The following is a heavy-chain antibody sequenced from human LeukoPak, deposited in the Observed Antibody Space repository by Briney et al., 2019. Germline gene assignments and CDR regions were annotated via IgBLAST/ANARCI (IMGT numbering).Heavy chain of an antibody. D-gene: IGHD5-24*01. V-gene: IGHV3-11*04. CDR3: ARCRWLQPTQA. CDR1: GFTFSDHY. Sequence: PGGSLRLSCAASGFTFSDHYMSWIRQAPGKGLEWVSYISSSGSTIYYADSVKGRFTISRDSAKNSLYLQMNSLRAEDTAVYYCARCRWLQPTQAWGQGTLVTVSS. CDR2: ISSSGSTI. J-gene: IGHJ4*02.